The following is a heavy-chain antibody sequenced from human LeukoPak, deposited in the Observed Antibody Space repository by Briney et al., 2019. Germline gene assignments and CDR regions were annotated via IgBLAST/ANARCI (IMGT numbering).Heavy chain of an antibody. V-gene: IGHV1-8*01. CDR3: DV. CDR2: MNPNSGNT. Sequence: ASVKVSCKASGYTFTRYDINWVRQATGQGLEWMGWMNPNSGNTGYAQKFQGRVTMTRNTSISTAYCARRGAYTLRYYYYGMDVWGQGTTVTVSS. J-gene: IGHJ6*02. D-gene: IGHD4-11*01. CDR1: GYTFTRYD.